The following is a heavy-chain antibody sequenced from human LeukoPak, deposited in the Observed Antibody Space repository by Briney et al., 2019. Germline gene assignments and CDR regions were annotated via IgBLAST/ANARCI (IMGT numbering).Heavy chain of an antibody. CDR1: GFTFDDYA. CDR2: ISWNSGSI. CDR3: AKGSTALAALPQFDY. V-gene: IGHV3-9*01. J-gene: IGHJ4*02. Sequence: GGSLRLSCAASGFTFDDYAMHWVGQAPGKGLEGVSGISWNSGSIGYADSVKGRFTISRDNAKNSLYLQLNSLRAEDTALYYCAKGSTALAALPQFDYWGQGTLVTVSS. D-gene: IGHD5-18*01.